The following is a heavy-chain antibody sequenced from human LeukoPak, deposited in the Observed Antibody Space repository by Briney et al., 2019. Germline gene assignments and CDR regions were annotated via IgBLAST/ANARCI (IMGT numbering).Heavy chain of an antibody. CDR2: ISDIGSI. Sequence: PSETLSLTCTVSGGSISSYYWSWIRQPPGKGLEWIAYISDIGSINYNPPLKSRVTISLETSKNQFSLKLSSVTAADTAVYYCAGHHPRNTVDFWGQGTLATVSS. D-gene: IGHD2-8*02. CDR1: GGSISSYY. V-gene: IGHV4-59*08. CDR3: AGHHPRNTVDF. J-gene: IGHJ4*02.